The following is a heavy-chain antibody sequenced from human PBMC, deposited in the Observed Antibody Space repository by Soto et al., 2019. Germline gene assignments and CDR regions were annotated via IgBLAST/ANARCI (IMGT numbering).Heavy chain of an antibody. J-gene: IGHJ3*02. D-gene: IGHD1-7*01. V-gene: IGHV5-51*01. CDR2: IYPGDSDT. CDR1: GYSFTSYW. CDR3: AIPNRNWNYDVGGAFDI. Sequence: PGESLKISCKGSGYSFTSYWIGWVRQMPGKGLEWMGIIYPGDSDTRYSPSFQGQVTISADKSISTAYLQWSSLKASDTAMYYCAIPNRNWNYDVGGAFDIWGQGTMVTVSS.